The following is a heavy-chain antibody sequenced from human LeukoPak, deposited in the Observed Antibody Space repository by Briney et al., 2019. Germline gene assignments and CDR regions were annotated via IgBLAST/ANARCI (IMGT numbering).Heavy chain of an antibody. CDR3: AKESGKFDY. Sequence: GGSLRLSCVASGLTFHDYAMHWVRQAPGKGLEWVSLISADGGSTFYADSVRGRFSISRDNSKNSLYLQMNSLRTEDAAMYYCAKESGKFDYWGQGTLVAVSS. J-gene: IGHJ4*02. CDR1: GLTFHDYA. CDR2: ISADGGST. V-gene: IGHV3-43*02.